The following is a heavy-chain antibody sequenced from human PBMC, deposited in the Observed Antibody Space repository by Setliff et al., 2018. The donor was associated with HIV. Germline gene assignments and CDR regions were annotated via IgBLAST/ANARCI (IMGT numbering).Heavy chain of an antibody. CDR3: AREHDYSNYRRLDS. V-gene: IGHV4-4*08. D-gene: IGHD4-4*01. CDR1: GGSISSSY. J-gene: IGHJ4*02. Sequence: KTSETLSLTCTVSGGSISSSYWTWSRQPPGKGLEWIGYIHHSGSSDYTPSLRSRVTMSVDTSKNQFSLKLTSVTAADTAVYYCAREHDYSNYRRLDSWGQGILVTVSS. CDR2: IHHSGSS.